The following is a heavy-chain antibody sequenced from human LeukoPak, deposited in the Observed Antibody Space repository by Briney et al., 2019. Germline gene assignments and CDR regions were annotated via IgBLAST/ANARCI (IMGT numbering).Heavy chain of an antibody. CDR3: ARFGTY. CDR2: INRSGST. V-gene: IGHV4-34*01. CDR1: GGSFSGYF. Sequence: SETLSLTCAVYGGSFSGYFWGWLRQPPGKGLEWIGEINRSGSTTYNPSLKSRVTISVDTSKNQFSLKLNSVTAADTAVYYCARFGTYWGQGILVTVSS. J-gene: IGHJ4*02. D-gene: IGHD3-10*01.